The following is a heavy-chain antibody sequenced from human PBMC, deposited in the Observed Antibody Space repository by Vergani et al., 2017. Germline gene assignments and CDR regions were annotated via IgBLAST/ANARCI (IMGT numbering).Heavy chain of an antibody. CDR3: ARHGEDKNCGGDCYSGYYYGMDV. V-gene: IGHV5-51*01. CDR2: IYPGDSDT. Sequence: EVQLVQSGAEVKKPGESLKISCKGSGYSFTSYWIGWVRQMPGKGLEWMGIIYPGDSDTRYSPSFQGQVTISADKPISTAYLQWSSLKASDTAMYYCARHGEDKNCGGDCYSGYYYGMDVWGQGTTVTVSS. J-gene: IGHJ6*02. D-gene: IGHD2-21*02. CDR1: GYSFTSYW.